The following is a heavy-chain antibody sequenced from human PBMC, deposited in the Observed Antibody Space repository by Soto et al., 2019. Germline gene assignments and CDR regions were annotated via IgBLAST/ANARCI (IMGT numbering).Heavy chain of an antibody. V-gene: IGHV3-30*18. CDR1: GFTFNTYG. J-gene: IGHJ4*02. CDR2: ISYDGSEK. D-gene: IGHD2-2*02. Sequence: AGSLRLSCAASGFTFNTYGMHWVRQAPGKGLEWVAVISYDGSEKYYVDSVKGRFTISKDNSKNTLYLQMNSLRPEDTAVYYCAKSPNFYCSSPNCYTYYFDHWGQGTRVTVSS. CDR3: AKSPNFYCSSPNCYTYYFDH.